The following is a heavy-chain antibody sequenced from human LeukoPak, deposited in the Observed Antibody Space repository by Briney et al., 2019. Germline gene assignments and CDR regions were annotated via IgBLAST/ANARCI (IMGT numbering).Heavy chain of an antibody. D-gene: IGHD3-3*01. Sequence: SVKVSCTASGGTFSSYAISWVRQAPGQGLEWMGGIIPIFGTANYAQKFQGRVTITADESTSTAYMELSSLRSEDTAVYYCARSTIFGVVILDYWGQGTLVTVSS. V-gene: IGHV1-69*13. J-gene: IGHJ4*02. CDR1: GGTFSSYA. CDR2: IIPIFGTA. CDR3: ARSTIFGVVILDY.